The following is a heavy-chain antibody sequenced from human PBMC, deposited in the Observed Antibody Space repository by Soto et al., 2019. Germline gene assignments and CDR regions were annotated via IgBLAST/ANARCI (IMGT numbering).Heavy chain of an antibody. CDR1: GGSISSGGYY. D-gene: IGHD3-3*01. CDR3: ARDYDFWSDYYTDYYGMDV. Sequence: PSETLSLTCTVSGGSISSGGYYWSWIRQHPGKGLEWIGYIYYSGSTYYNPSLKSRVTISVDTSKNQFSLKLSSVTAADTAVYYCARDYDFWSDYYTDYYGMDVWGQGTTVTVSS. J-gene: IGHJ6*02. CDR2: IYYSGST. V-gene: IGHV4-31*03.